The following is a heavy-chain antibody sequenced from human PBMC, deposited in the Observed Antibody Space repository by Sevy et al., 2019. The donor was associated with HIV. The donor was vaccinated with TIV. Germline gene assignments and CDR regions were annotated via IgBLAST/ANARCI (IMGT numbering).Heavy chain of an antibody. CDR1: GLTVSSNF. D-gene: IGHD1-26*01. V-gene: IGHV3-53*01. CDR3: ARERIVGATWGGFDY. Sequence: GGSLRLSCAASGLTVSSNFMSWVRQAPGKGLEWVSIIYSDGSTYYADSVKGRFTISRDNSKNTLYLQMNSLRAEDTAVYYCARERIVGATWGGFDYWGQGTLVTVSS. J-gene: IGHJ4*02. CDR2: IYSDGST.